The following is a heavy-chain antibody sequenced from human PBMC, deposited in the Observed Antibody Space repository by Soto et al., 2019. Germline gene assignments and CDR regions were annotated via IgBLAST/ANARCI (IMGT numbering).Heavy chain of an antibody. CDR3: ARSEEDSDYYYYGMDV. Sequence: SQTLSLTCVGSGDTVSSNSVAWNWVRQSPSRGLEWLGRTYYRSRWYSDYAVSVRSRIDINADTSKNQVSLQLNSVTPEDTAIYYCARSEEDSDYYYYGMDVWGQGTTVTVSS. J-gene: IGHJ6*02. D-gene: IGHD2-15*01. CDR2: TYYRSRWYS. CDR1: GDTVSSNSVA. V-gene: IGHV6-1*01.